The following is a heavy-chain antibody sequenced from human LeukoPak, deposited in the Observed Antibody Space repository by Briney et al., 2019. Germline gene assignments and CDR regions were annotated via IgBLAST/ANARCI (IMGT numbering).Heavy chain of an antibody. CDR1: GFTFSSYW. V-gene: IGHV3-74*01. Sequence: GGSLRLSCAASGFTFSSYWMNWVRQAPGKGLVWVSRIASDGSSTTYADSVKGRFSISRDNAKNTLYLQMNSLRVEDTAVYYCAGVRLGSSGFSEYFEHWGQGTLVAVSS. CDR3: AGVRLGSSGFSEYFEH. CDR2: IASDGSST. D-gene: IGHD3-22*01. J-gene: IGHJ1*01.